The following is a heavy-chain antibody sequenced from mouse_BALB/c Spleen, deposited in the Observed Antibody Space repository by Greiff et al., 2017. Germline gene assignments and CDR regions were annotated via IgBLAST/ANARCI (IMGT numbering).Heavy chain of an antibody. CDR3: ARNYDYDVAMDY. J-gene: IGHJ4*01. Sequence: DVKLVESGPSLVKPSQTLSLTCSVTGDSITSCYWNWIRKFPGNKLEYMGYISYSGSTYYNPSLKSRISITRDTSKNQYYLQLNSVTTEDTATYYCARNYDYDVAMDYWGQGTSVTVSS. D-gene: IGHD2-4*01. CDR2: ISYSGST. V-gene: IGHV3-8*02. CDR1: GDSITSCY.